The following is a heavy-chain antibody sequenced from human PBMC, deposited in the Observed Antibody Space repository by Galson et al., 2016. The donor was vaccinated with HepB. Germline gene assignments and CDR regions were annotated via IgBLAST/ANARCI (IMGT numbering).Heavy chain of an antibody. CDR2: INPTGGGT. Sequence: SVKVSCKASGYTFTSYYMHWVRQVPGQGLEWMGIINPTGGGTGYAQKFQGRVTMTRDTSTSTVYMELSSLRSEDTAVYYCARGRGYYYFEYWGLGTLVTVSS. D-gene: IGHD3-3*01. CDR1: GYTFTSYY. CDR3: ARGRGYYYFEY. V-gene: IGHV1-46*01. J-gene: IGHJ4*02.